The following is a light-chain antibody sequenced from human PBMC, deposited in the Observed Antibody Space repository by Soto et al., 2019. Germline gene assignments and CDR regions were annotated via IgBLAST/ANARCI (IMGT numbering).Light chain of an antibody. CDR3: QQYNSYSLT. J-gene: IGKJ1*01. V-gene: IGKV1-5*03. CDR1: QSISSW. Sequence: DLQMTQSPSTLSASVGDRVTITCRASQSISSWLAWYQQKPGKAPKLLIYKASGLESGVPSRFSGSGSGTEFTLTISSLRPDDSATYYCQQYNSYSLTFGQGTKVVIK. CDR2: KAS.